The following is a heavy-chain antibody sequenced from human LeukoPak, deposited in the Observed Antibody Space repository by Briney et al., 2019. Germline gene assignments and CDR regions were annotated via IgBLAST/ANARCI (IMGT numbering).Heavy chain of an antibody. V-gene: IGHV1-24*01. J-gene: IGHJ4*02. Sequence: ASVKVSCKVSGYTLTELSMHWVRQAPGKGLEWMGGFDPEDGETIYAQKFQGRVTMTEDTSTDTAYMELSSLRSEDTAVYYCATDGPGAATVVTDFDYWGQGTLVTVSS. D-gene: IGHD4-23*01. CDR2: FDPEDGET. CDR1: GYTLTELS. CDR3: ATDGPGAATVVTDFDY.